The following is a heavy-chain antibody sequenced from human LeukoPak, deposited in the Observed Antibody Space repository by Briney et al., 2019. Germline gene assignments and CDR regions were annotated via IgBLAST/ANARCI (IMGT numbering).Heavy chain of an antibody. CDR1: GDSVSSNSAA. Sequence: SQTLSLTCAISGDSVSSNSAAWNWIRQSPSRGLEWLGRTYYRSKWYNDYAVSVKSRITINPGTSKNQFSLQLNSVTPEDTAVYYCARGNYYDSSAPNGMDVWGQGTTVTVSS. D-gene: IGHD3-22*01. CDR3: ARGNYYDSSAPNGMDV. CDR2: TYYRSKWYN. J-gene: IGHJ6*02. V-gene: IGHV6-1*01.